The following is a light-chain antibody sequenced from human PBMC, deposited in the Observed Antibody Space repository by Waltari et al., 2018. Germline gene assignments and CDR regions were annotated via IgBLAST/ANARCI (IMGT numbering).Light chain of an antibody. Sequence: EIVLTQSPATLALSPGERATLSCRASQSVSNFLAWYQQKPGQAPRLLIYHASKRATDIPDRFSRRGSGTDFTLTISSLEPGDSAVYYCQQRANWPPLTFGGGTRVEI. CDR3: QQRANWPPLT. V-gene: IGKV3-11*01. CDR2: HAS. J-gene: IGKJ4*01. CDR1: QSVSNF.